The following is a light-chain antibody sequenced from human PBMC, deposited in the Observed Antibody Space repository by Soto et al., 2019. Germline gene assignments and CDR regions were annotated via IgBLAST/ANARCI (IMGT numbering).Light chain of an antibody. J-gene: IGKJ1*01. CDR2: GAS. Sequence: EIVLTQSPGTLSLSPGERATLSCRASQSVSSSFLAWYRQKPGQAPRLLIYGASTRTTGIPDRFSGGGSGSDFTLTIGRLEPEDSAVYYCQYYGASSWTFGQGTKVEIK. CDR1: QSVSSSF. CDR3: QYYGASSWT. V-gene: IGKV3-20*01.